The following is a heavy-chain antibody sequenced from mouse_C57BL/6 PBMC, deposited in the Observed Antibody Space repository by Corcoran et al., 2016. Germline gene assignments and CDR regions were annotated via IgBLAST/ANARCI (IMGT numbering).Heavy chain of an antibody. Sequence: EVQLQQSGPELVKPGASVKISCKASGYTFTDYYMNWVKQSHGKSLEWIGDINPNNGGTSYNQKFKGKATLTVDKSSSTAYMELRSLASEDSAVYYCAREEAGGSPYFDYRGQGTTLTVSS. CDR3: AREEAGGSPYFDY. J-gene: IGHJ2*01. D-gene: IGHD3-2*02. CDR1: GYTFTDYY. CDR2: INPNNGGT. V-gene: IGHV1-26*01.